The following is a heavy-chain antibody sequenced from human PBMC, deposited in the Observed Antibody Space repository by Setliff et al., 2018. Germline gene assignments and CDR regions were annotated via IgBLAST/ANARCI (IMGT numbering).Heavy chain of an antibody. CDR3: AKASVWVVDANCGSFDV. J-gene: IGHJ3*01. Sequence: SVKVSCKTSGGTFSTFGIHWVRQAPGQGLVWIGGIVPIYGPAKYAQKFQGRVEITTDESTNTAYMELSSLTSDDTATYYCAKASVWVVDANCGSFDVWGQGTVVTVSS. CDR2: IVPIYGPA. CDR1: GGTFSTFG. D-gene: IGHD2-15*01. V-gene: IGHV1-69*05.